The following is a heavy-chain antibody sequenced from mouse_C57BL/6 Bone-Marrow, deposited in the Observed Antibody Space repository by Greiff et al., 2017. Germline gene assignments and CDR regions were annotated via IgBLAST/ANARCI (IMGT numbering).Heavy chain of an antibody. J-gene: IGHJ1*03. CDR1: GYTFTSYW. CDR3: ARQVLGRV. CDR2: IHPNSGST. V-gene: IGHV1-64*01. Sequence: VQLQQPGAELVKPGASVKLSCKASGYTFTSYWMHWVKQRPGQGLEWIGMIHPNSGSTNYNEKFKSKATLTVDKSSSTAYMQLSRLTSEDAAVYYCARQVLGRVWGTGTTVTVSS. D-gene: IGHD2-14*01.